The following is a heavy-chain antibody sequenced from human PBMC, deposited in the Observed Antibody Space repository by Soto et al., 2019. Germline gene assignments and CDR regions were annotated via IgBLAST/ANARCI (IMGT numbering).Heavy chain of an antibody. CDR2: IYYSGST. D-gene: IGHD3-9*01. Sequence: SETLSLTCTVSGGSISSSSYYWGWIRQPPGKGLEWIGSIYYSGSTYYNPSLKSRVTISVDTSKNQFSLKLSSVTAADTAVYYCARGLFDYDILTGYYYFDYWGQGTLVTVSS. J-gene: IGHJ4*02. V-gene: IGHV4-39*07. CDR1: GGSISSSSYY. CDR3: ARGLFDYDILTGYYYFDY.